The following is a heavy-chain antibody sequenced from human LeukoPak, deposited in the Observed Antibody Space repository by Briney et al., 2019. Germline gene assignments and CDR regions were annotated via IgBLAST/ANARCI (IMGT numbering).Heavy chain of an antibody. Sequence: GGSLRLSCAASGFTFSSYSMNWVRQAPGKGPEWVSSISSSSSYIYYADSVKGRFTISRDNAKKSLYLQMKSLRAEDTAVYYCAELGITMIGGVWGKGTTVTISS. CDR2: ISSSSSYI. CDR1: GFTFSSYS. V-gene: IGHV3-21*01. CDR3: AELGITMIGGV. J-gene: IGHJ6*04. D-gene: IGHD3-10*02.